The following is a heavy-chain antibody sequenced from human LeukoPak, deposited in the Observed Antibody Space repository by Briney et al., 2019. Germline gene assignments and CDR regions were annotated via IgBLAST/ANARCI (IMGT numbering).Heavy chain of an antibody. CDR2: ITNSGDNT. V-gene: IGHV3-23*01. CDR1: GFTFSTYG. D-gene: IGHD4-17*01. Sequence: PGGSLRLSCAASGFTFSTYGLSWVRQTPGKGLEWISAITNSGDNTYYADSVKGRFTISRDNSKNSLYLQMNSLRAEDTALYYCARVVYGDQRGWFDPWGQGTLVTVSS. CDR3: ARVVYGDQRGWFDP. J-gene: IGHJ5*02.